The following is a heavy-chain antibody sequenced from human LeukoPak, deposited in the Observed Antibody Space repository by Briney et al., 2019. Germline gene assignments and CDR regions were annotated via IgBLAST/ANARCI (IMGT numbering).Heavy chain of an antibody. D-gene: IGHD1-26*01. CDR3: ARRLVGATTGDFDY. CDR1: GYTFTTYW. V-gene: IGHV5-51*01. Sequence: GESLKISCKASGYTFTTYWIAWVRQMPGRGLEWVAIIYPGDSDTRYSPSFQGQVTISADKSISTAYLQWSSLKASDTAMYYCARRLVGATTGDFDYWGQGTLVTVSS. CDR2: IYPGDSDT. J-gene: IGHJ4*02.